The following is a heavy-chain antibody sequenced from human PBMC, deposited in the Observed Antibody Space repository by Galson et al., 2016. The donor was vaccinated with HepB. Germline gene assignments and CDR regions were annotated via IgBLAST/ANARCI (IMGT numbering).Heavy chain of an antibody. V-gene: IGHV1-24*01. J-gene: IGHJ4*02. D-gene: IGHD3-16*02. CDR2: FDPEDGET. Sequence: SVKVSCKVSGYTLTELSMHWVRQAPGKGLEWMGGFDPEDGETIYAQKFQGRVTMTEDTSTDTAYMELSSLRSEDTAVYYCATDASPMVTFGGILARDWLVLYDWGQGTLVTVSS. CDR3: ATDASPMVTFGGILARDWLVLYD. CDR1: GYTLTELS.